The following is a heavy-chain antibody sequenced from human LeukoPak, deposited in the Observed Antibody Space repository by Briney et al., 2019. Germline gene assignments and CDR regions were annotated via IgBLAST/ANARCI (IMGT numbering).Heavy chain of an antibody. J-gene: IGHJ1*01. Sequence: GRSLRLSCAASGFTFNNYGMHWVRQAPGKGLEWVAVISYDGTNKYYADSVKGRFTISRDNSKNTLYLRMNSLRAEDTAVYYCAKGDSSSWFIGNFQHWGQGTLVTVSS. CDR2: ISYDGTNK. D-gene: IGHD6-13*01. CDR3: AKGDSSSWFIGNFQH. CDR1: GFTFNNYG. V-gene: IGHV3-30*18.